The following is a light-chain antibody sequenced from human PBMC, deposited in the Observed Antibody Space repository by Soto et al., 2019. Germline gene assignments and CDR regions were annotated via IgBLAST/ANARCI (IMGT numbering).Light chain of an antibody. V-gene: IGKV1-5*01. CDR1: QNVDTW. J-gene: IGKJ1*01. CDR3: QQYNTDFLWT. CDR2: DAS. Sequence: DIRMAHTPSTLSSSVRDRVTIACPASQNVDTWLAWYQQKPGKAPKVLIYDASSLESGVPSRFSGSGSGTEFTLTISSLQPDDFATYHCQQYNTDFLWTFGQGTKVDIK.